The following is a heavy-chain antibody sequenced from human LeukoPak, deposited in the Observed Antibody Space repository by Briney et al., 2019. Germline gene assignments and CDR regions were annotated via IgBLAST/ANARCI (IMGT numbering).Heavy chain of an antibody. Sequence: PGGSLRLSCAASGFTVSNNYMSWVRQAPGKGLEWGSVIYSDDSTYYADSVKGRFTISRDNSKNTLYLQMNSLRAEDTAVYYCARDRSELCSDYWGQGTLVTVSS. V-gene: IGHV3-66*01. CDR3: ARDRSELCSDY. D-gene: IGHD2-21*01. CDR2: IYSDDST. CDR1: GFTVSNNY. J-gene: IGHJ4*02.